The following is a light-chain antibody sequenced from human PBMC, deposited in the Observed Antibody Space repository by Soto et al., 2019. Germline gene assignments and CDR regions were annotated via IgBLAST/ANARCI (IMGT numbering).Light chain of an antibody. V-gene: IGKV3-20*01. CDR2: GAS. J-gene: IGKJ1*01. CDR3: HQYGASPQT. CDR1: QSVSSSY. Sequence: EVVLTQSPGTLSLSPGERATLSCSASQSVSSSYLAWYQHKRGQAPRLLMYGASSRATGVPDRFSGGGSGTDFTLTISRLEPEDFAVYYCHQYGASPQTFGQGTKVDIK.